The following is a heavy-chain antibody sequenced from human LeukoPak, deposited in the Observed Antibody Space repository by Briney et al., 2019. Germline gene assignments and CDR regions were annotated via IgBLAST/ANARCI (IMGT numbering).Heavy chain of an antibody. D-gene: IGHD2/OR15-2a*01. CDR1: GYTFIRNG. J-gene: IGHJ5*02. CDR2: INPNSGGT. Sequence: APVKVSCKASGYTFIRNGISWVRQAPGQGLEWMGWINPNSGGTNYAEKFQGRVTMTRDTSISTAYMEVTGLTSDDTAVYYCARDVSRDNWFDPWGQGTLVTVSS. V-gene: IGHV1-2*02. CDR3: ARDVSRDNWFDP.